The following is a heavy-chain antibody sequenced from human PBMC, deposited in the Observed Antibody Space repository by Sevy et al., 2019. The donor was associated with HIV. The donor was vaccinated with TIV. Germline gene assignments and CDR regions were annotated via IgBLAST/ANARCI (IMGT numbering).Heavy chain of an antibody. V-gene: IGHV3-23*01. CDR2: IAGSGDNT. CDR1: GFTFSNYV. Sequence: GGSLRLSCAASGFTFSNYVMSWARQTPGKGLEWVSSIAGSGDNTYYLDTVKGRFIMSRDNSKNTLYLQMNSLRAEDTAVYYCARRIVGAGGYFDYWGQGTLVTVSS. CDR3: ARRIVGAGGYFDY. D-gene: IGHD1-26*01. J-gene: IGHJ4*02.